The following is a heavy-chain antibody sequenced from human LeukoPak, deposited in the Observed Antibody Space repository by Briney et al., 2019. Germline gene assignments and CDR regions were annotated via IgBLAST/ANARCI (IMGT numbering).Heavy chain of an antibody. CDR3: ARVEHCSSSSSSCYSYFDY. Sequence: GGSLRLSCAASGFTFSNYWMHWVRQAPGKGLVWVSRINNDGSSTSYADSVKGRFTISRDNAKNTLYLQMNSLRAEDTAVYYCARVEHCSSSSSSCYSYFDYWGQGTLVTVSS. CDR2: INNDGSST. CDR1: GFTFSNYW. V-gene: IGHV3-74*01. D-gene: IGHD2-2*01. J-gene: IGHJ4*02.